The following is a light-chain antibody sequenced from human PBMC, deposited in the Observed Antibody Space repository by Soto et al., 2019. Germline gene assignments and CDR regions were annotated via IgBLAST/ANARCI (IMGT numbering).Light chain of an antibody. Sequence: QLVLTQPPSASASLGASVKLTCTLRSGHNGYAIAWHQQQPEKGPRYLMKLNSDGSHSKGDGIPDRFSGSSSGAERYLTISSLQSEDEADYYCQTWSTDIRVFGGGTKLTVL. CDR1: SGHNGYA. J-gene: IGLJ3*02. CDR2: LNSDGSH. CDR3: QTWSTDIRV. V-gene: IGLV4-69*01.